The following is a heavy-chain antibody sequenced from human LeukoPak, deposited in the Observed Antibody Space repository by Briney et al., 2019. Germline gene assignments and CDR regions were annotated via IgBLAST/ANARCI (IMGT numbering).Heavy chain of an antibody. CDR3: AKDLYSGSRRIFDY. J-gene: IGHJ4*02. V-gene: IGHV3-30*18. D-gene: IGHD1-26*01. Sequence: GGSLRLSCAASGFTFSNYGMHWVRQAPGKGLDWVAVISYDGSNKYYADSVKGRFTTSRDNSKNTLYLQMNSLRAEDTAVYYCAKDLYSGSRRIFDYWGRGTLVTDSS. CDR2: ISYDGSNK. CDR1: GFTFSNYG.